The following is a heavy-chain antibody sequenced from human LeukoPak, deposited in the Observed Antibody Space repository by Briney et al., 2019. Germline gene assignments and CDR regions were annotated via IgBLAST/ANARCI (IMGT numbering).Heavy chain of an antibody. CDR2: ISAYNGNT. CDR1: GYTFTSYG. V-gene: IGHV1-18*01. Sequence: GASVKVSCKASGYTFTSYGISWVRQAPGQGLEWRGWISAYNGNTNYAKKLQGRVTMTTDTSTSTAYMELRSLRSDDTAVYYCARRYSGSPRNRGHDYWGRGTLVTVSS. CDR3: ARRYSGSPRNRGHDY. J-gene: IGHJ4*02. D-gene: IGHD1-26*01.